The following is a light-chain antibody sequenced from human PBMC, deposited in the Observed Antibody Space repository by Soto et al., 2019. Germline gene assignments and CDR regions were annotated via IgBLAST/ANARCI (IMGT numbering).Light chain of an antibody. V-gene: IGKV3-11*01. CDR3: QQRSNWPPQFT. Sequence: ESVLTQSPATLSLSPWERATLSCRASQSVSSYLAWYQQKPGQAPRLLIYDASNRATGIPARFSGSGSGTDFTLTISSLEPEDFAVYYCQQRSNWPPQFTFGPGTKVDI. J-gene: IGKJ3*01. CDR1: QSVSSY. CDR2: DAS.